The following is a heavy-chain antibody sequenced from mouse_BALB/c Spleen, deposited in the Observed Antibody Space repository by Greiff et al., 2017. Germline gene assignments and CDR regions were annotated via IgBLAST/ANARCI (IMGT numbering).Heavy chain of an antibody. CDR3: ARTARAWAMDY. Sequence: VQLKQSGPGLVAPSQSLSITCTVSGFSLTGYGVYWVRQPPGKGLEWLGMIWGDGSTDYNSALKSRLSISKDNSKSQVFLKMNSLQTDDTARYYCARTARAWAMDYWGQGTSVTVSS. V-gene: IGHV2-6-7*01. D-gene: IGHD3-1*01. CDR2: IWGDGST. CDR1: GFSLTGYG. J-gene: IGHJ4*01.